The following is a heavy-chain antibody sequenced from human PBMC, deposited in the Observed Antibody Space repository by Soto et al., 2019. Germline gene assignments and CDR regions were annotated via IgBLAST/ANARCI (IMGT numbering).Heavy chain of an antibody. CDR3: ARGVKLFRGRFDP. V-gene: IGHV4-34*01. CDR1: GGSFSDTY. CDR2: INHNTNT. J-gene: IGHJ5*02. D-gene: IGHD2-15*01. Sequence: QVHLQQWGAGLLKPSETLSLTCAVYGGSFSDTYWNWFRQPPGKGLEWLGEINHNTNTIYNPSLTCRVTISVDTFKNLFSLKLTSVTAADTAVYYCARGVKLFRGRFDPWGQGTLVTVSS.